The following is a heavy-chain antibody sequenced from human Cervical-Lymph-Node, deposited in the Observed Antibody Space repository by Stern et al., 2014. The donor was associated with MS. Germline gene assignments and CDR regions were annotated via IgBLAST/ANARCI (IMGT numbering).Heavy chain of an antibody. V-gene: IGHV3-21*01. CDR1: GFTFSSYS. CDR3: ARDRREQQLAL. J-gene: IGHJ4*02. CDR2: ISSSSSYI. Sequence: EVQLLHSGGGLVKPGGSLRLSCAASGFTFSSYSMNLVRQAPGQWLAWVSSISSSSSYIYYADSVKGRFTISRDNAKNSLYLQMNSLRAEDTAVYYCARDRREQQLALWGQGTLVTVSS. D-gene: IGHD6-13*01.